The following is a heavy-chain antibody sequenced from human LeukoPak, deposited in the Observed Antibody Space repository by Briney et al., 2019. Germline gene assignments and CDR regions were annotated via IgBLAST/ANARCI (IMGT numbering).Heavy chain of an antibody. CDR1: GGSSTNYF. V-gene: IGHV4-34*01. Sequence: PSETLSLTCVLYGGSSTNYFWSWIRQPPGKGLEWIGEINRSASTNYNPSLKSRVTISIDTSKNQFSLKLSSVTAADTAVYYCASETLAASVSFDYWGQGTLVTVSS. CDR3: ASETLAASVSFDY. D-gene: IGHD6-6*01. J-gene: IGHJ4*02. CDR2: INRSAST.